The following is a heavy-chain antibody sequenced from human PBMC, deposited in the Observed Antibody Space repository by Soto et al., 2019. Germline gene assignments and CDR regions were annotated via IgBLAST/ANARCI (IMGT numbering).Heavy chain of an antibody. CDR3: ARDYYDSSGYFWFDP. CDR2: INSDGSST. J-gene: IGHJ5*02. Sequence: PGGSLRLSCAASGFTFSSYWMHWVRQAPGKGLVWVSRINSDGSSTSYADSVKGRFTISRDNAKNTLYLQMNSLRAEDTAVYYCARDYYDSSGYFWFDPWGQGTLVTVSS. V-gene: IGHV3-74*01. CDR1: GFTFSSYW. D-gene: IGHD3-22*01.